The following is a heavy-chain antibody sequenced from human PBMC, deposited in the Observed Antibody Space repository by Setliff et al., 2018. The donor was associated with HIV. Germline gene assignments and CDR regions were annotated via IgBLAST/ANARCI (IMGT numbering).Heavy chain of an antibody. V-gene: IGHV1-18*04. CDR3: ARALRIIGVMRY. CDR2: ISANTGNT. Sequence: ASVKVSCKASGNTYITYGFSWVRQAPGQGLEWMGWISANTGNTNYAQKFQGRVTMTTDTSTTTAYMELRRLRSDDTAVYYCARALRIIGVMRYWGQGTLVTVSS. J-gene: IGHJ4*02. D-gene: IGHD3-3*01. CDR1: GNTYITYG.